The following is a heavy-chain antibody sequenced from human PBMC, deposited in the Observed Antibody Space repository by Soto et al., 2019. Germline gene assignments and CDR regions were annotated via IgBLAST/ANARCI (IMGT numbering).Heavy chain of an antibody. CDR2: INYAGGQT. V-gene: IGHV3-7*03. CDR3: VRGTPSPGLDI. Sequence: GGSLRLSCVASGFRISDYALNWVRQAPGQGLEWVANINYAGGQTNYVESVKGRFTTSRDNAKNSLYLQLGSLRVEDTAMYYCVRGTPSPGLDIWGHGTPVTVSS. J-gene: IGHJ4*01. D-gene: IGHD1-7*01. CDR1: GFRISDYA.